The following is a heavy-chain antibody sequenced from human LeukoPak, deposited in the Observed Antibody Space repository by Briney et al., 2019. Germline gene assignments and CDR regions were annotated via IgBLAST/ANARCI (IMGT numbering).Heavy chain of an antibody. CDR1: GFTFSSYE. V-gene: IGHV3-48*03. J-gene: IGHJ4*02. CDR3: AKDRVGCSSTSCYGFDY. Sequence: GGSLRLSCAASGFTFSSYEMNWVRQAPGKGLEWVSYISSSGSTIYYADSVKGRFTISRDNSKNTLYLQMNSLRAEDTAVYYCAKDRVGCSSTSCYGFDYWGQGTLVTVSS. D-gene: IGHD2-2*01. CDR2: ISSSGSTI.